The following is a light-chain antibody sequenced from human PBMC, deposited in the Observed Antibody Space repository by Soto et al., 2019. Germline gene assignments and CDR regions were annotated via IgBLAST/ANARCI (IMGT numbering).Light chain of an antibody. Sequence: QPVLTQPPSASGTPGQRVTISCSGSSSNIGSNYVSWYQQFPATAPKLLIYENTQRPSGVPDRFSGSKSGTSASLAISGLRSEDEADYYCAAWDGSLSAWVFGGGTKVTVL. CDR2: ENT. J-gene: IGLJ3*02. V-gene: IGLV1-47*01. CDR3: AAWDGSLSAWV. CDR1: SSNIGSNY.